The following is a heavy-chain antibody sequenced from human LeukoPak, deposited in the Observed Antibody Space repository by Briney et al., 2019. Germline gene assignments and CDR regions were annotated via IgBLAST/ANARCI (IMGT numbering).Heavy chain of an antibody. CDR1: GGSISSYY. V-gene: IGHV4-4*07. J-gene: IGHJ3*02. CDR2: IYTSGST. Sequence: PETLSLTCTVSGGSISSYYWSWIRQPAGKGLEWIGRIYTSGSTNYNPSLKSRVTMSVDTSKNQFSLKLSSVTAADTAVYYCARDRQWLVLDAFDIWGQGTMVTVSS. D-gene: IGHD6-19*01. CDR3: ARDRQWLVLDAFDI.